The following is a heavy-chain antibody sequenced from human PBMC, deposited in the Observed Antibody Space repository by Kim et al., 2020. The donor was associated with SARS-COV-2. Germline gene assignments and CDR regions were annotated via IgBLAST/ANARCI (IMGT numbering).Heavy chain of an antibody. D-gene: IGHD6-13*01. V-gene: IGHV1-18*01. Sequence: AQELQGRATMTTDPSTSTAYMELRSLRSDDTAVYYCARGSTGYSSSWFDYWGQGTLVTVSS. CDR3: ARGSTGYSSSWFDY. J-gene: IGHJ4*02.